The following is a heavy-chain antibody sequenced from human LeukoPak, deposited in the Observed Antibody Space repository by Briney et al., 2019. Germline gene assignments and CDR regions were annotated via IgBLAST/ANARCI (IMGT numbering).Heavy chain of an antibody. J-gene: IGHJ4*02. CDR3: AKEALPIAAAGTSPFDY. V-gene: IGHV3-30*18. Sequence: PGGSLRLSCAASGFTFSSYGMHWVRQAPGKGLEWVAVISYDGSNKYYADSVKGRFTISRDNSKNTLYLQMNSLRAEDTAVYYCAKEALPIAAAGTSPFDYWGQGTLVTVSS. CDR2: ISYDGSNK. CDR1: GFTFSSYG. D-gene: IGHD6-13*01.